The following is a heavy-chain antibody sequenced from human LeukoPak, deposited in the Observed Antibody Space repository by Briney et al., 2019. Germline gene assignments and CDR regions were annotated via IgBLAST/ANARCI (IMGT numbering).Heavy chain of an antibody. CDR3: ARAGGVPSLLIEMATVDYFDY. V-gene: IGHV1-69*13. CDR2: IIPIFGTA. CDR1: GGTFSSYA. Sequence: SVKVSCKASGGTFSSYAISWVRQAPGQGLEWMGGIIPIFGTANYAQKFQGRVTTTADESTGTAYMELSSLRSEDTAVYYCARAGGVPSLLIEMATVDYFDYWGQGTLVTVSS. D-gene: IGHD5-24*01. J-gene: IGHJ4*02.